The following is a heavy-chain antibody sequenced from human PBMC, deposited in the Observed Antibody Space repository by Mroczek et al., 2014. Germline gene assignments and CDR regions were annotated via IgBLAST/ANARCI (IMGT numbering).Heavy chain of an antibody. CDR1: GFTFSSYA. D-gene: IGHD5-12*01. V-gene: IGHV3-23*04. CDR2: ISGSGGST. CDR3: AKTLNIVATIDGRELIEPRNDY. Sequence: EVQLVESGGGLVQPGGSLRLSCAASGFTFSSYAMSWVRQAPGKGLEWVSAISGSGGSTYYADSVKGRFTISRDNSKNTLYLQMNSLRAEDTAVYYCAKTLNIVATIDGRELIEPRNDYWGQGTLVTVS. J-gene: IGHJ4*02.